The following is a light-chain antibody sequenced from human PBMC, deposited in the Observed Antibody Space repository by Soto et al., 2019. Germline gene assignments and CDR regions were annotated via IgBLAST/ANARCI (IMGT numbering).Light chain of an antibody. Sequence: QSALTQPASVSGSPGQSITISCTGSSSDVGGYNYVSWYQHHPGKAPKLMIYEVNNRPSGVSNRFSGFKSGNTASLTISGLQAEDEADYYCSSYASSSSVVFGGSVVFGGGTQLTVL. CDR3: SSYASSSSVVFGGSVV. V-gene: IGLV2-14*01. CDR1: SSDVGGYNY. CDR2: EVN. J-gene: IGLJ2*01.